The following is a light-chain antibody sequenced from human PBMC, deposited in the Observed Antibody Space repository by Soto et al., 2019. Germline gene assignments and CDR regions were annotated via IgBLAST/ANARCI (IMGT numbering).Light chain of an antibody. CDR2: EVS. J-gene: IGLJ3*02. CDR1: SNDIGGHHH. V-gene: IGLV2-23*02. CDR3: CSYAGMLTWV. Sequence: QSALTQPASVSGSPGQSITISCTGTSNDIGGHHHVSWYQQHPGNSPQLIIFEVSDRPSGISSRFSASKSGTTASLTISGLQAEDEADYYCCSYAGMLTWVFGGGTKVTVL.